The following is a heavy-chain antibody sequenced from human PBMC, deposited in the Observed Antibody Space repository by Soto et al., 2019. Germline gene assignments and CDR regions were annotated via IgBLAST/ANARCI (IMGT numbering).Heavy chain of an antibody. CDR3: ARDRSGYGYNWFDP. CDR2: IKQYGGEK. Sequence: PGGSLRLSCAASGFTFSSYWMAWVRQAPGKGLEWVANIKQYGGEKYYVASVKGRFTISRDNAKNSLYLQMNSLRDEDTAVYYCARDRSGYGYNWFDPWGQGTLVTVSS. CDR1: GFTFSSYW. J-gene: IGHJ5*02. D-gene: IGHD5-12*01. V-gene: IGHV3-7*01.